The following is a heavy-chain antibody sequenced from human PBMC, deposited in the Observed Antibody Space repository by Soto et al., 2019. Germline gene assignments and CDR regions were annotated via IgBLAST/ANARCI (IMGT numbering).Heavy chain of an antibody. V-gene: IGHV3-11*01. J-gene: IGHJ5*02. Sequence: PGGSLRLSCAASGFTLGDYWMNWIRQAPGKGLEWVSYITNSGSTVYYADSVKGRFTFSRDNAKNSLYLQMNSLRAEDTALYYCAKGSNWNYGPNWFDPWGQGTLVTVSS. CDR1: GFTLGDYW. CDR3: AKGSNWNYGPNWFDP. CDR2: ITNSGSTV. D-gene: IGHD1-7*01.